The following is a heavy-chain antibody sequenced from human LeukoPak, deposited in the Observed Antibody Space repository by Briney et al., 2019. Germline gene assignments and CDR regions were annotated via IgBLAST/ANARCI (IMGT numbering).Heavy chain of an antibody. V-gene: IGHV3-7*01. CDR3: ARGSGSYYVLGY. D-gene: IGHD1-26*01. Sequence: GGTLRLSCAASGFTFSSYWMSWVRQAPGKGLEWVANIKQDGSEKYYVDSVKGRFTISRDNAKNSVYLQMNSLRAEDTAVYYCARGSGSYYVLGYWGQGTLVTVSS. CDR1: GFTFSSYW. J-gene: IGHJ4*02. CDR2: IKQDGSEK.